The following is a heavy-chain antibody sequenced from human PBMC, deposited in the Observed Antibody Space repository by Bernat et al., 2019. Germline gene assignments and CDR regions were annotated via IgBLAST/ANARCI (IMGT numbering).Heavy chain of an antibody. D-gene: IGHD1-26*01. CDR2: ISYDGSNK. V-gene: IGHV3-30*18. Sequence: VQLLESGGGLVQPGGSLRLSCAASGFTFSSYGMHWVRQAPGKGLEWVAVISYDGSNKYYADSVKGRFTISRDNSKNTLYLQMNSLRAEDTAVYYCAKDPASVWYSGSGDFDYWGQGTLVTVSS. CDR3: AKDPASVWYSGSGDFDY. J-gene: IGHJ4*02. CDR1: GFTFSSYG.